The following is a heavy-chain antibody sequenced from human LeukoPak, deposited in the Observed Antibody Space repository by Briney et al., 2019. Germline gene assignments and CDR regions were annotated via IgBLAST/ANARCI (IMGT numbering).Heavy chain of an antibody. CDR3: AKDPCSGGSCYSWYYYYYMDV. CDR2: IQDDGNYE. D-gene: IGHD2-15*01. CDR1: GFTFSNYG. J-gene: IGHJ6*03. Sequence: PGGSLRLSCTASGFTFSNYGMHWVRQAPGTGLEWAAFIQDDGNYEYYADSVKGRFTISRDKSKDVLYLQMNSLIPEDTAVYYCAKDPCSGGSCYSWYYYYYMDVWGKGTTVTVSS. V-gene: IGHV3-30*02.